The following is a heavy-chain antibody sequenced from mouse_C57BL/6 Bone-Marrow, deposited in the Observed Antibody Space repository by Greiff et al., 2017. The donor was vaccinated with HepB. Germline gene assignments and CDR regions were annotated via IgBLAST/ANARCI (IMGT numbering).Heavy chain of an antibody. CDR3: ARSGGLLWSYYFDY. Sequence: QVTLKESGPGILQPSQTLSLTCSFSGFSLSTFGMGVGWIRQPSGKGLEWLAHIWWDDDKYYNPALKSRLTITKDTSKNQVFLKIANVDTEDTATYYCARSGGLLWSYYFDYWGQGTTLTVSS. J-gene: IGHJ2*01. D-gene: IGHD2-10*01. V-gene: IGHV8-8*01. CDR2: IWWDDDK. CDR1: GFSLSTFGMG.